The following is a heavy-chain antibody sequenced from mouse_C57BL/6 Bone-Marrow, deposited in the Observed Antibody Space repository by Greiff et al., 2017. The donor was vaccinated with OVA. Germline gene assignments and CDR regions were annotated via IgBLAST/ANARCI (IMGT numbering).Heavy chain of an antibody. J-gene: IGHJ4*01. Sequence: VQLQQSGAELVRPGASVTLSCKASGYTFTDYEMHWVKQTPVHGLEWIGAIDPETGGTAYNQKFKGKAILTADKSSSTAYMELRSLTSEDSAVYYCTREGGDVGMDYWGQGTSVTVSS. V-gene: IGHV1-15*01. CDR3: TREGGDVGMDY. CDR2: IDPETGGT. D-gene: IGHD3-3*01. CDR1: GYTFTDYE.